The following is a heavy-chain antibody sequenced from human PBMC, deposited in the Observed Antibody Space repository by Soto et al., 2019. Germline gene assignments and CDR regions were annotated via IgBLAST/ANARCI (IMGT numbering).Heavy chain of an antibody. Sequence: ASVKVSCKASGYTFTGYYMHWLRQAPGQGLEWMGWINPNSGGTNYAQKFQGWVTMTRDTSISTAYMELSRLRSDDTAVYYCARAVPNYYDSSGYYSDAFDIWGQGTMVTVSS. CDR3: ARAVPNYYDSSGYYSDAFDI. CDR1: GYTFTGYY. CDR2: INPNSGGT. D-gene: IGHD3-22*01. J-gene: IGHJ3*02. V-gene: IGHV1-2*04.